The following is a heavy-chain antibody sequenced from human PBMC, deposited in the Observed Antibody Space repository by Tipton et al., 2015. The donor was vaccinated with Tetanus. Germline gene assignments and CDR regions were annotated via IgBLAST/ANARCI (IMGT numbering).Heavy chain of an antibody. V-gene: IGHV3-21*01. CDR2: ISSSSSYI. CDR1: GFTFSSYS. Sequence: GSLRLSCAASGFTFSSYSMNWVRQAPGKGLEWVSSISSSSSYIYYADSVKGRFTISRDNAKNSLYLQMNSLRAEDTAVYYCARDRPRGGDWSGFPWAAGDYWGQGTLVTVSS. J-gene: IGHJ4*02. CDR3: ARDRPRGGDWSGFPWAAGDY. D-gene: IGHD3-3*01.